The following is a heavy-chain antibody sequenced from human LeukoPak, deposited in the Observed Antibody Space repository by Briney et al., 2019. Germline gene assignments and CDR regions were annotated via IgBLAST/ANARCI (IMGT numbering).Heavy chain of an antibody. CDR1: GYTFTSYD. J-gene: IGHJ6*03. CDR2: MNPNSGNT. D-gene: IGHD6-13*01. Sequence: ASVKVSCKASGYTFTSYDINWVRQATGQGLEWMGWMNPNSGNTGYAQKFQGRVTITTDESTSTAYMELSSLRSEDTAVYYCAGGYSSSWYDYYSWYMDVWGKGTTVTVSS. V-gene: IGHV1-8*01. CDR3: AGGYSSSWYDYYSWYMDV.